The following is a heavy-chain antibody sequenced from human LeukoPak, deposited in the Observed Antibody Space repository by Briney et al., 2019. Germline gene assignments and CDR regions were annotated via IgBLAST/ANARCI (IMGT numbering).Heavy chain of an antibody. CDR2: IYTSGST. CDR3: ASHSSGWYYFDY. CDR1: GGSSSSYY. J-gene: IGHJ4*02. D-gene: IGHD6-19*01. V-gene: IGHV4-4*07. Sequence: SETLSLTCTVSGGSSSSYYWSWIRQPAGKGLEWIGRIYTSGSTNYNPSLKSRATMSVDTSKNQFSLKLSSVTAADTAVYYCASHSSGWYYFDYWGQGTLVTVSS.